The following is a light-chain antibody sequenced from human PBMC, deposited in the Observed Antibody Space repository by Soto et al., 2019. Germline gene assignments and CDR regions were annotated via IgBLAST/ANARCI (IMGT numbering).Light chain of an antibody. J-gene: IGKJ1*01. Sequence: DIQMTQSPATLSASVGDRVTISCRASQSIGSWLAWYQRKPGKAPKLLIYKASNLESGVPARFSGSGSGTEFTLTISSLQADDFATYYCQQFNSYSWTFGQGTKVEIK. CDR2: KAS. V-gene: IGKV1-5*03. CDR3: QQFNSYSWT. CDR1: QSIGSW.